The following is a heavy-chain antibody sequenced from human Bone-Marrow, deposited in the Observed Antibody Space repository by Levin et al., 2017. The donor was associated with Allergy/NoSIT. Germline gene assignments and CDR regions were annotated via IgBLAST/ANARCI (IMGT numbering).Heavy chain of an antibody. V-gene: IGHV3-9*01. CDR2: INWNSGHI. J-gene: IGHJ6*02. Sequence: GGSLRLSCVASGFSLDDYAMHWVRQVPGKGLEWVSGINWNSGHIVYADSVKGRFTISRDNAKNSLYLQMNSLRPDDTALYHCAKELVDRNMVRGGLGYYGMDVWGQGTNVTVSS. D-gene: IGHD5-12*01. CDR1: GFSLDDYA. CDR3: AKELVDRNMVRGGLGYYGMDV.